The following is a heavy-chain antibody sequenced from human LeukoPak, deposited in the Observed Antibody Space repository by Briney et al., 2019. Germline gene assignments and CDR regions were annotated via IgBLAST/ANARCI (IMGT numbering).Heavy chain of an antibody. J-gene: IGHJ3*02. CDR3: ARGAPGAFDI. V-gene: IGHV4-59*01. Sequence: SETLSLTCTVSGGSISSYYWSWIRQPPGKGLEWIGYIYYSGSTNHNPSLKSRVTISVDTSKNQFSLKLSSVTAADTAVYYCARGAPGAFDIWGQGTMVTVSS. CDR1: GGSISSYY. CDR2: IYYSGST.